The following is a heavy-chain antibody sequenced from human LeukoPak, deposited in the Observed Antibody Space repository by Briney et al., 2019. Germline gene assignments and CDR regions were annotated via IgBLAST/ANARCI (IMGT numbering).Heavy chain of an antibody. Sequence: GGSLRLSCAASGFTFSSYAMHWVRQAPGKGLEWVAVISYDGSNKYYADSVKGRFTISGDNSKNTLYLQMNSLRAEDTAVYYCARDQGIAVAGRGFDYWGQGTLVTVSS. CDR1: GFTFSSYA. CDR2: ISYDGSNK. J-gene: IGHJ4*02. CDR3: ARDQGIAVAGRGFDY. D-gene: IGHD6-19*01. V-gene: IGHV3-30-3*01.